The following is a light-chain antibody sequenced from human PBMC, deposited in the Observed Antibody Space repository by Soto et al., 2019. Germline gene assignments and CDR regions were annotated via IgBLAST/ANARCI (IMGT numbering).Light chain of an antibody. CDR1: ITNIGTNY. CDR3: AAWDDRLSGTV. V-gene: IGLV1-47*01. CDR2: RNN. J-gene: IGLJ7*01. Sequence: QSVLTQPPSASGTPGQRVTISCSGSITNIGTNYVFWYQQLPGTAPKLLIFRNNQRPSGVPDRFSGSKSGTSASLAISGLRSDDEATFYCAAWDDRLSGTVFGGGTQLTVL.